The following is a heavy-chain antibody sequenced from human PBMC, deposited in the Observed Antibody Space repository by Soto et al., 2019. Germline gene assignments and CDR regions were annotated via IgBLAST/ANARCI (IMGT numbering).Heavy chain of an antibody. CDR1: GYTFTSYA. V-gene: IGHV1-18*04. D-gene: IGHD2-2*01. CDR3: ARANPLLINPYELT. CDR2: ISAYNGNT. J-gene: IGHJ4*02. Sequence: VSVKVSCKASGYTFTSYAINWVRQAPGQGLEWMGWISAYNGNTKYAQRVQGRVTMTTDTSTSTAYMELRSRRSDDTAVYYCARANPLLINPYELTWRQGTLVTVSS.